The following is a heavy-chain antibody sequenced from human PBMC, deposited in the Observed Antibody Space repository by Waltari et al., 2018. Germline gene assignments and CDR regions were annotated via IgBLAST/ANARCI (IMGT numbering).Heavy chain of an antibody. D-gene: IGHD7-27*01. Sequence: EVQLVESGGGLVQPGGSLRLSCAASGFTCSSYWMSWVRQAPGKGLEWVANIKQDGSEKYYVDAVKGRFTISRDNAKNSLYLQMNSLRAEDTAVYYCARDRGGSNWGAKNAFDIWGQGTMVTVSS. V-gene: IGHV3-7*01. CDR2: IKQDGSEK. CDR3: ARDRGGSNWGAKNAFDI. J-gene: IGHJ3*02. CDR1: GFTCSSYW.